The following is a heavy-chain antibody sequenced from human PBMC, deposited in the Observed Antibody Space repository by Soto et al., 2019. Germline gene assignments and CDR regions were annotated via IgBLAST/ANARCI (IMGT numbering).Heavy chain of an antibody. J-gene: IGHJ4*02. D-gene: IGHD6-13*01. CDR3: ARDRGSSWFEFDY. Sequence: QVQLVQSGAEVKKPGSSVKVSCKASGGTFSSYTISWVRQAPGQGLEWMGRIIPILGIANYAQKFQGRVTITEDKSTSTAYMELSSLRSEDTAVYYCARDRGSSWFEFDYWGQGTLVTVSS. V-gene: IGHV1-69*08. CDR1: GGTFSSYT. CDR2: IIPILGIA.